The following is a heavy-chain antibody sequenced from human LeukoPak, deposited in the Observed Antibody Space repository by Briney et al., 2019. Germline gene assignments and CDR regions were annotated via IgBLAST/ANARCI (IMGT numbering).Heavy chain of an antibody. J-gene: IGHJ4*02. V-gene: IGHV7-4-1*02. CDR3: ARARAGAIIMESTSFDY. CDR2: INTNTGNP. Sequence: ASVKVSCKASGYTFTSYAMNWVRQAPGQGLEWMGWINTNTGNPTYAQGFTGRFVFSLDTSVSTAYLQISSLKAEDTAVYYCARARAGAIIMESTSFDYWGQGTLVTVSS. CDR1: GYTFTSYA. D-gene: IGHD1-26*01.